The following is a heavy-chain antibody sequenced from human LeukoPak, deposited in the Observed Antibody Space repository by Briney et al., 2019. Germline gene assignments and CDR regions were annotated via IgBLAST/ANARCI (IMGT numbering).Heavy chain of an antibody. CDR1: GFTFSANA. CDR2: IYDDNT. V-gene: IGHV3-23*01. Sequence: GGSLRLSCAASGFTFSANAMAWVRQAPGKGLEWVSTIYDDNTYYADSVKGRFAISADNSKNTLYLQMNSLRVEDTAVYFCAARKVRGVWFYLDYWGQGTLVTVSS. J-gene: IGHJ4*02. CDR3: AARKVRGVWFYLDY. D-gene: IGHD3-10*01.